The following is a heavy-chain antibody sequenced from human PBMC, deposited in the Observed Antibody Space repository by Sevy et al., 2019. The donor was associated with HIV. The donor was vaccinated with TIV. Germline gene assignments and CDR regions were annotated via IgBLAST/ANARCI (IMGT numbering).Heavy chain of an antibody. CDR3: AIAVTATPAFDI. J-gene: IGHJ3*02. V-gene: IGHV3-21*01. CDR2: ISGLSNYI. Sequence: GGSLRLSCAASGFTFSSYSMRWVRQAPGNGLEWVSSISGLSNYIYYADSMKGRFSISRDNAKNSLYLQRISLRAEAMAVFYCAIAVTATPAFDISGQGTLVTVSS. CDR1: GFTFSSYS. D-gene: IGHD2-21*02.